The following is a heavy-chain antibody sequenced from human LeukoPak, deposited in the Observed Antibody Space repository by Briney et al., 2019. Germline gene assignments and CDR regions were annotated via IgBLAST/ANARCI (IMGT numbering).Heavy chain of an antibody. D-gene: IGHD3-10*01. Sequence: GGSLRLSCAASGFTFSNAWMSWVRQAPGKGLEWVGRIKNKADGGTTDYAAPVKGRFTISRDDSKNTLYLQMNSLKTEDTALYYCTAYYYGSGSNYNDYWGQGTPVTVSS. J-gene: IGHJ4*02. CDR2: IKNKADGGTT. CDR1: GFTFSNAW. V-gene: IGHV3-15*01. CDR3: TAYYYGSGSNYNDY.